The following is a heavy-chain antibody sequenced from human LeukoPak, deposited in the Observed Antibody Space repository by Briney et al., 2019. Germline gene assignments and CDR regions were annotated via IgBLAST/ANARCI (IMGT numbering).Heavy chain of an antibody. J-gene: IGHJ4*02. D-gene: IGHD6-19*01. Sequence: GASVKVSCKASGYTFTGYYIHWIRQAPGQGLEWMGWMNPISGGTNYAQKFQGRVTMTRDRSTSTAYLELSGLTFDDTAVYYCARAEVQSSGYHYWGQGTLITVSS. CDR2: MNPISGGT. CDR3: ARAEVQSSGYHY. V-gene: IGHV1-2*02. CDR1: GYTFTGYY.